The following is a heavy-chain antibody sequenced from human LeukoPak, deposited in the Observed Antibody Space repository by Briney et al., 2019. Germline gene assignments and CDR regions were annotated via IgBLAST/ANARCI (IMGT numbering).Heavy chain of an antibody. J-gene: IGHJ4*02. V-gene: IGHV3-23*01. D-gene: IGHD6-6*01. CDR1: GFTFNNYA. CDR2: ISGSGGST. Sequence: GGSLRLSCAASGFTFNNYAMTWVRQAPGKGLQWVSSISGSGGSTYYADSVKGRFTISRDNSKNTLYLQMNSLRAEDTAVYYCAKDRVAARPDWFDYWGQGTLVTVSS. CDR3: AKDRVAARPDWFDY.